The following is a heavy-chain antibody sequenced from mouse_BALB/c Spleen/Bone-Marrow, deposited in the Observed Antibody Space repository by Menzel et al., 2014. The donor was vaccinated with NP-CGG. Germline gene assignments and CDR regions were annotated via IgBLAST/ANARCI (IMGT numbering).Heavy chain of an antibody. CDR3: ARWITTVVAPYVMDY. J-gene: IGHJ4*01. D-gene: IGHD1-1*01. V-gene: IGHV1-80*01. Sequence: VQLVESGAELVRPGSSVKISCKASGYAFSSYWMNWVKQRPGQGLEWIGQIYPGDGDTNYNGKFKGKATLTADKSSSTAYMQLSSLTSEDSAAYFCARWITTVVAPYVMDYWGQGTSVTVSS. CDR2: IYPGDGDT. CDR1: GYAFSSYW.